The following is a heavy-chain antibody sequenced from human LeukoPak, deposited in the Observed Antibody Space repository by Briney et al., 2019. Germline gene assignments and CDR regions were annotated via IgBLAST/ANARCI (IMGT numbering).Heavy chain of an antibody. CDR2: IYPGDSDT. CDR1: GYNFTSYW. CDR3: ARLRLIYYYGSGARYYYYYYYMDV. V-gene: IGHV5-51*01. J-gene: IGHJ6*03. D-gene: IGHD3-10*01. Sequence: AGESLKISCKGSGYNFTSYWIGWVRQMPGKGLEWMGIIYPGDSDTRYSPSFQGQVTISADKSISTAYLQWSSLKASDTAMYYCARLRLIYYYGSGARYYYYYYYMDVWGKGTTVTISS.